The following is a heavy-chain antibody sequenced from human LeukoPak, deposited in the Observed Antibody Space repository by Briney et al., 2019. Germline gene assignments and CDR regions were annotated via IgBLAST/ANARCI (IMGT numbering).Heavy chain of an antibody. D-gene: IGHD2-21*02. CDR1: GYSFTSYW. Sequence: GEALKISCRGSGYSFTSYWIGWVRQMPGKGLEWMGIIYPGDSDTRYSPSFQGQVTISADKSIRTAYLQWSSLKASDTAMYYCARPNCGGVCYSSWYFDLWGRGTQVSVSS. V-gene: IGHV5-51*01. J-gene: IGHJ2*01. CDR2: IYPGDSDT. CDR3: ARPNCGGVCYSSWYFDL.